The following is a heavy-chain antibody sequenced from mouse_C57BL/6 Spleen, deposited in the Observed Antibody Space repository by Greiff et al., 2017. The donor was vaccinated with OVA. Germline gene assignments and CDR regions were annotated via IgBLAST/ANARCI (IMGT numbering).Heavy chain of an antibody. J-gene: IGHJ1*03. CDR3: ARAGYSSSRRYFDV. CDR1: GYTFTSYW. D-gene: IGHD2-5*01. CDR2: IYPSDSET. Sequence: QVQLQQPGAELVRPGSSVKLSCKASGYTFTSYWMHWVKQRPIQGLEWIGNIYPSDSETHYNQKFKDKATLTVDKSSSTAFMQLSRLTSEDSEVYYSARAGYSSSRRYFDVWGTGTTVTVSS. V-gene: IGHV1-52*01.